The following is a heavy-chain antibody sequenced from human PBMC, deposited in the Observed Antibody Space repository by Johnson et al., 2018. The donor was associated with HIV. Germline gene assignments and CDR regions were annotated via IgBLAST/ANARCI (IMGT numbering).Heavy chain of an antibody. CDR2: IFTVGDV. Sequence: VQLVESGGGLVQPGRSLRLSCAASGITVSSNYMSWVRQAPGKGLEWVSVIFTVGDVSYADSVTGRFTISRDNSKNFLYLQMNSLRPEDTAVYYCARDGRDLVTRGSFDVWGQGTVVTVSS. CDR3: ARDGRDLVTRGSFDV. D-gene: IGHD5-18*01. V-gene: IGHV3-66*02. J-gene: IGHJ3*01. CDR1: GITVSSNY.